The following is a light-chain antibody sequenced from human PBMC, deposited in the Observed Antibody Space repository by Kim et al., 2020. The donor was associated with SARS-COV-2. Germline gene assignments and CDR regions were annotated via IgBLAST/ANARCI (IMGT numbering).Light chain of an antibody. CDR2: GAS. J-gene: IGKJ1*01. CDR1: QSLTSN. V-gene: IGKV3-15*01. CDR3: QQYNSWPRT. Sequence: VSPGETPPLSCRASQSLTSNLAWYLHKPGQAPRLLIYGASTRATGIPARFNGIGSGTEFTLTISSLQSEDFAVYYCQQYNSWPRTFGQGTKVDIK.